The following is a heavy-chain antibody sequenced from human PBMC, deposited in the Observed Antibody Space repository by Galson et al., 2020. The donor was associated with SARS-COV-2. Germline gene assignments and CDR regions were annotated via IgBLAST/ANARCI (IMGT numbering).Heavy chain of an antibody. CDR2: ISTYNGNT. V-gene: IGHV1-18*04. Sequence: ASVKVSCKASGYTFTSYGISWVRQAPGQGLEWMGWISTYNGNTNYAQNLQGRVTMTTDTATSTAYMELRSLRSDDTAVYYCARDGRAYKVNYFDYYYGMDVWGQGTTVTVSS. CDR3: ARDGRAYKVNYFDYYYGMDV. CDR1: GYTFTSYG. J-gene: IGHJ6*02. D-gene: IGHD1-1*01.